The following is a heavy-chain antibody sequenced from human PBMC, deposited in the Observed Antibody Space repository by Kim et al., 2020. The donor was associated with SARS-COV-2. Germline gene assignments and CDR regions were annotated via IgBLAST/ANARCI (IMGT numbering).Heavy chain of an antibody. V-gene: IGHV3-64*01. Sequence: GGSLRLSCAASGFTFSSYAMHWVRQAPGKGLEYVSAISSNGGSTYYANSVKGIFTISRDNSKNTLYLQMGSLRAEDMAVYYCARGEQWLPQGMEVWGQGT. CDR2: ISSNGGST. D-gene: IGHD6-19*01. CDR3: ARGEQWLPQGMEV. CDR1: GFTFSSYA. J-gene: IGHJ6*02.